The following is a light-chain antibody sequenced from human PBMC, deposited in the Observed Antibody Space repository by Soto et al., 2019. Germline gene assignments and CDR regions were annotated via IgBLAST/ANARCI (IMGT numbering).Light chain of an antibody. V-gene: IGKV1-39*01. CDR1: QSIGRY. CDR2: GVS. Sequence: DIQMTQSPYSLSASVGDRVTITCRASQSIGRYLNWYQQKPEQAPKLLIYGVSSLQSGFPSRLSGSGYGTDFTLTSARLQPEDFATYYCQQSHNTPRTFGQGTKVEIK. J-gene: IGKJ2*01. CDR3: QQSHNTPRT.